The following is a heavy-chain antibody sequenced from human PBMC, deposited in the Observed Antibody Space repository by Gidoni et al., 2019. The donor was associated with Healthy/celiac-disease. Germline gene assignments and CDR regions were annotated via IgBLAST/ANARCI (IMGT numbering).Heavy chain of an antibody. Sequence: QVQLVESGGGVVQPGRARRLACSACGFTFSSYAMHWVRQAPGKGLEWVAVISYDGSNKYYADSVKGRFTISRDNSKNTLYLQMNSLRAEDTAVYYCARDNPLEGIQLWSGFDYWGQGTLVTVSS. V-gene: IGHV3-30-3*01. J-gene: IGHJ4*02. CDR3: ARDNPLEGIQLWSGFDY. CDR2: ISYDGSNK. D-gene: IGHD5-18*01. CDR1: GFTFSSYA.